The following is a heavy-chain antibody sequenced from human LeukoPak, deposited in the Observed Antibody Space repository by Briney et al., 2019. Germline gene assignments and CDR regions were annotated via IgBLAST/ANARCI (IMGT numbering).Heavy chain of an antibody. J-gene: IGHJ5*02. CDR2: LYSDGRT. D-gene: IGHD3-10*01. CDR1: GLTVSDNY. Sequence: GGSLRLSCAASGLTVSDNYMTWVRQAPGKGLEWVSILYSDGRTFYADSVKDRFTISRDNSKNTLYLQMNSLRAEDTAVYYCAKSSGESFDPWGQGTLVTVSS. CDR3: AKSSGESFDP. V-gene: IGHV3-66*01.